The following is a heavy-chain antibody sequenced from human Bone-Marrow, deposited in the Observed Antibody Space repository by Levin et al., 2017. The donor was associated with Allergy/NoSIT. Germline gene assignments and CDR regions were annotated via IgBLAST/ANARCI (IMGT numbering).Heavy chain of an antibody. CDR3: AKDEAMTTIYYFSH. J-gene: IGHJ4*02. CDR1: GFTFDFYA. Sequence: PGGSLRLSCAASGFTFDFYAMSWVRQAPGKGLEWVAAITNSGASTYYIDSVKGRFTVSRDNSKNTLYLQMTNLRAEDTAVYYCAKDEAMTTIYYFSHWGQGTLATVSS. D-gene: IGHD2-21*02. V-gene: IGHV3-23*01. CDR2: ITNSGAST.